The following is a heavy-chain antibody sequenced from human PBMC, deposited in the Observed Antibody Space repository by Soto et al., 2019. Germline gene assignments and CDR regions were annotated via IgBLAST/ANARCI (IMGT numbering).Heavy chain of an antibody. Sequence: SETLSLTCTVSGGSVSSGNYYWSWIRQPPGKGLEWIGYFYYTGSINYNPSLKSRVTISVDTSKNQFSLKLYSVTAADTAVYYCARTNHGSNYVWGSYRPPPVEYWGQGTLVTVSS. V-gene: IGHV4-61*01. J-gene: IGHJ4*02. CDR3: ARTNHGSNYVWGSYRPPPVEY. CDR1: GGSVSSGNYY. CDR2: FYYTGSI. D-gene: IGHD3-16*02.